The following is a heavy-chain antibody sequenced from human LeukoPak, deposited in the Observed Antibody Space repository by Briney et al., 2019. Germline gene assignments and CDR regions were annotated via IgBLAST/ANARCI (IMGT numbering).Heavy chain of an antibody. Sequence: ASVKVSCKASGYTFTSYAMNWVRQAPGQGLEWMGWINTNTGNPTYAQGFTGRFVFPLDTSVSTAYLQISSLKAEDTAVYYCARVLPSTHLGYCSGGSCYPRYYYGMDVWGQGTTVTVSS. CDR1: GYTFTSYA. J-gene: IGHJ6*02. CDR2: INTNTGNP. CDR3: ARVLPSTHLGYCSGGSCYPRYYYGMDV. V-gene: IGHV7-4-1*02. D-gene: IGHD2-15*01.